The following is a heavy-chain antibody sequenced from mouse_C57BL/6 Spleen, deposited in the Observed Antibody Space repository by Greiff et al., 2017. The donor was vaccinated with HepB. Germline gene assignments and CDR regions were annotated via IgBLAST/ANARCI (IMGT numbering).Heavy chain of an antibody. CDR2: ISSGGSYT. J-gene: IGHJ4*01. V-gene: IGHV5-6*01. CDR3: ARRDYNDEWAMDY. D-gene: IGHD1-1*01. CDR1: GFTFSSYG. Sequence: EVQVVEPGGDLVKPGGSLKLSCAASGFTFSSYGMSWVRQTPDKRLEWVATISSGGSYTYYPDSVKGRFTISRDNAKNTLYLQMSRLKAEDTAMYYCARRDYNDEWAMDYWGQGTSGTVSS.